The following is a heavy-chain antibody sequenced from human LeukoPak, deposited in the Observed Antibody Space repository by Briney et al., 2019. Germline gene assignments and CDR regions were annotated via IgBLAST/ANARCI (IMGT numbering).Heavy chain of an antibody. V-gene: IGHV4-4*07. Sequence: PSETLSLTCSVSGGSISSYYWSWIRQPAGKGLEWIGRIYTSGSTNYNPSLKSRVTMSVDTSKNQFSLKLSSVTAADTAVYYCARASERGATTGVFDYWGQGTLVTVSS. D-gene: IGHD1-26*01. CDR3: ARASERGATTGVFDY. J-gene: IGHJ4*02. CDR1: GGSISSYY. CDR2: IYTSGST.